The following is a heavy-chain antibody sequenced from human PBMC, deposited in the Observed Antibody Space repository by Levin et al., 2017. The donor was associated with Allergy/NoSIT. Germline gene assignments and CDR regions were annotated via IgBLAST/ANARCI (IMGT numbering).Heavy chain of an antibody. D-gene: IGHD2-15*01. V-gene: IGHV4-4*02. CDR3: ARGLYPSCSGGSCYPAPDAFDI. CDR2: IYHSGST. Sequence: TSETLSLTCAVSGGSISSSNWWSWVRQPPGKGLEWIGEIYHSGSTNYNPSLKSRVTISVDKSKNQFSLKLSSVTAADTAVYYCARGLYPSCSGGSCYPAPDAFDIWGQGTMVTVSS. CDR1: GGSISSSNW. J-gene: IGHJ3*02.